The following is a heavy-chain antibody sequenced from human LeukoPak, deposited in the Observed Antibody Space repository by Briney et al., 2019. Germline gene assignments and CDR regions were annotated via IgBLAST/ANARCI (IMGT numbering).Heavy chain of an antibody. D-gene: IGHD3-22*01. CDR3: ARGYDSSVDFDY. CDR1: GGTFSSYA. J-gene: IGHJ4*02. CDR2: IIPIFGTA. V-gene: IGHV1-69*01. Sequence: SVKVSCKASGGTFSSYAISWVRQAPGQGLEWMGGIIPIFGTANCAQKFRGRVTITADESTSTAYMEVSSLRSDDTAVYYCARGYDSSVDFDYWGQGTLVTVSS.